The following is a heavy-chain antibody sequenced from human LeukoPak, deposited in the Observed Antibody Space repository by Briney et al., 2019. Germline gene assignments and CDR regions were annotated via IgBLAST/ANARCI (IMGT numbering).Heavy chain of an antibody. CDR2: MNHSGST. J-gene: IGHJ5*02. D-gene: IGHD3-3*01. Sequence: PSETLSLTCAVSGGSLSGYYWSWIRQAPGKGLEWIGEMNHSGSTNYSPSLKSRVTISVDMSKNQLSLKLNSVSAADTAVYYCARGQITILGVVTRNWLDPWGQGTLVAVSS. CDR3: ARGQITILGVVTRNWLDP. V-gene: IGHV4-34*01. CDR1: GGSLSGYY.